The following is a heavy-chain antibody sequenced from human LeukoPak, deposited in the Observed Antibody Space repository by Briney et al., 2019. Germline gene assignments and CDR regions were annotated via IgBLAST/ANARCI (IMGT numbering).Heavy chain of an antibody. J-gene: IGHJ4*02. CDR2: INQDGSEK. Sequence: GGSLRLSCSASGFSFDSYWMTWVRQAPGKGLEWVANINQDGSEKYYVVSVKGRFTISRDNAKNSLFLQMASLRAGDTAVYYCARRGYSSSWDIPDYWGQGTLVTVSS. V-gene: IGHV3-7*01. D-gene: IGHD6-13*01. CDR3: ARRGYSSSWDIPDY. CDR1: GFSFDSYW.